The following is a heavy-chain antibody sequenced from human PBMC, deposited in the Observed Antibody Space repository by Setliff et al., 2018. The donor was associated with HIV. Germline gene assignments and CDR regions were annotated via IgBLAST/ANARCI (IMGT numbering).Heavy chain of an antibody. CDR1: GGSISSANYY. Sequence: ASETLSLTCTVSGGSISSANYYWSWIRQPPGKGLEWIGSVYHSGSTYYNPSLKSRVTISVDTSKNQFSLKLSSVTAADTAMYYCAAFLVSPVTTQDYWGQGTPVTVSS. V-gene: IGHV4-39*01. CDR2: VYHSGST. J-gene: IGHJ4*02. CDR3: AAFLVSPVTTQDY. D-gene: IGHD4-17*01.